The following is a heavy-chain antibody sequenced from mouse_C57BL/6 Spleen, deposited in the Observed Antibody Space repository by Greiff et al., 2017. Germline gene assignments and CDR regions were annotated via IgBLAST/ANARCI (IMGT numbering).Heavy chain of an antibody. D-gene: IGHD2-5*01. V-gene: IGHV10-1*01. CDR2: IRSKSNNYAT. Sequence: EVKLVESGGGLVQPKGSLKLSCAASGFSFNTYAMNWVRQAPGKGLEWVAGIRSKSNNYATYYADSVKDRFTISRDDSESMLYLQMNNLKTEDTAMYYCVRPGYSNYGFAYWGQGTLVTVSA. CDR1: GFSFNTYA. J-gene: IGHJ3*01. CDR3: VRPGYSNYGFAY.